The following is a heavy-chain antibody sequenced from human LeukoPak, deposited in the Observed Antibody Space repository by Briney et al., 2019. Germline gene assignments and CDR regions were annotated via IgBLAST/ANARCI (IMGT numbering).Heavy chain of an antibody. J-gene: IGHJ6*03. Sequence: GGSLRLSCAASGFTFSSYGMHWVRQAPGKGLEWVAVISYDGSNKYYADSVKGRFTISRDSSKNTLYLQMNSLRAEDTAMYYCAKAAVPRYYFYYMDVWGKGTTVTVSS. CDR3: AKAAVPRYYFYYMDV. CDR1: GFTFSSYG. D-gene: IGHD4-17*01. CDR2: ISYDGSNK. V-gene: IGHV3-30*18.